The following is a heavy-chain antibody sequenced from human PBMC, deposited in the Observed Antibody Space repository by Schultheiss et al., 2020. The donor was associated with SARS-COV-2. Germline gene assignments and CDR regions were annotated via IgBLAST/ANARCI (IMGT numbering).Heavy chain of an antibody. Sequence: SETLSLTCAVYGGSFSGYYWSWIRQPPGKGLEWIGEINHSGSTNYNPSLKSRVIMSLDTSKNQFSLRLSSVTAADTAVYYCARGTHWFDPWGQGTLVTVSS. CDR1: GGSFSGYY. J-gene: IGHJ5*02. CDR3: ARGTHWFDP. CDR2: INHSGST. V-gene: IGHV4-34*01.